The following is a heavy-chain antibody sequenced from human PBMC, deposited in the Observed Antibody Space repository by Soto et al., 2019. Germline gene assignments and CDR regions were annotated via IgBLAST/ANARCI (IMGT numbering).Heavy chain of an antibody. CDR2: INYDGTYL. J-gene: IGHJ4*02. CDR1: GFPFGSYW. D-gene: IGHD3-3*01. Sequence: PGGSLRLSCAASGFPFGSYWMHWVCQVPGKGLVWVSRINYDGTYLTYADSVRGRFTISRDNAKNTLYLQMNSLRAEDTAVYYCTSDVFGVSHSWGQGTVVTVSS. CDR3: TSDVFGVSHS. V-gene: IGHV3-74*03.